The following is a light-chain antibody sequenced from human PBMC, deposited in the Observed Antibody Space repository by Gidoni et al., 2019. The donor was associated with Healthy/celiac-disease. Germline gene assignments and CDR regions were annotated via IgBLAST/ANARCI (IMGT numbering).Light chain of an antibody. Sequence: DIQMTQSPSSLSASVGDRVTITCRASQLISSYLNWYQQKPGKAPKLLIYAASSLQSGVPSRFSGSGSGTDFSLTISSLQPEDFATYYCQQSYSTPTFGQGTKVEIK. CDR1: QLISSY. J-gene: IGKJ1*01. CDR3: QQSYSTPT. V-gene: IGKV1-39*01. CDR2: AAS.